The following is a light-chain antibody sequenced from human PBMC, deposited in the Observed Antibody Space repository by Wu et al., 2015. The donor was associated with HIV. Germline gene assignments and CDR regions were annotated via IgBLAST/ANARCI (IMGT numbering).Light chain of an antibody. V-gene: IGKV3-11*01. Sequence: EIVLTQSPATLSLSPGERATLSCRASQSVGTSLAWYQHRPGQPPRLLIYNASKRATGIPPRFSGSGSGTDFTLTITSLESEDFALYYCQQRSSWPWTFGQGTKVEIK. CDR3: QQRSSWPWT. CDR2: NAS. J-gene: IGKJ1*01. CDR1: QSVGTS.